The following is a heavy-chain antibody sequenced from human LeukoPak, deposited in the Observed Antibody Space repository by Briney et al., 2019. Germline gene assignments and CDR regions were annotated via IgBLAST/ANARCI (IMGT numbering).Heavy chain of an antibody. Sequence: SETLTLTCGVYGGSFSGYHWSWIRQPPGKGLEWIGEIKYSGSSNYNPSLKSRVNISVDTSKNQFSLKLSSVTAADTAVYYCARTTYFYDTSGYYYGNWGQETRDTVSS. V-gene: IGHV4-34*01. CDR2: IKYSGSS. CDR1: GGSFSGYH. CDR3: ARTTYFYDTSGYYYGN. J-gene: IGHJ4*02. D-gene: IGHD3-22*01.